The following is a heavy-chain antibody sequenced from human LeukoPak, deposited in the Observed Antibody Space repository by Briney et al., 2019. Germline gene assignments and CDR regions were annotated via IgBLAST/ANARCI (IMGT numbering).Heavy chain of an antibody. Sequence: PGRSLRLSCAASGFTFDDYAMHWVRQAPGKGLEWVSGISWNSGSIGYADSVKGRFTISRDNAKNSLYLQMNSLRAEDTALYYCAKDMATSDYYGSGSYDYWGQGTLVTVSS. CDR1: GFTFDDYA. CDR2: ISWNSGSI. J-gene: IGHJ4*02. CDR3: AKDMATSDYYGSGSYDY. V-gene: IGHV3-9*01. D-gene: IGHD3-10*01.